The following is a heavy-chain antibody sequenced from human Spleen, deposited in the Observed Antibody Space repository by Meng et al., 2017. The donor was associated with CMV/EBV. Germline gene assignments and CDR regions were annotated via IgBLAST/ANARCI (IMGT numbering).Heavy chain of an antibody. V-gene: IGHV4-34*01. J-gene: IGHJ4*02. D-gene: IGHD3-10*01. CDR3: ARQSTGSYYYFDY. CDR2: ISHSGIT. Sequence: RCCLWPPGKGLEWIGEISHSGITNYNPSLKSLVIISVDTSKNQFSLKLSSVTAADTAVYYCARQSTGSYYYFDYWGQGTLVTVSS.